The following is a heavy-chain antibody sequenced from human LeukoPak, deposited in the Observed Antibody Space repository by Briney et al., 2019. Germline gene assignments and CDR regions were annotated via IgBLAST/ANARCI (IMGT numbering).Heavy chain of an antibody. CDR3: ARSRLLWFGELLRMDV. CDR2: INHSGST. J-gene: IGHJ6*03. V-gene: IGHV4-34*01. D-gene: IGHD3-10*01. CDR1: GGSFSGYY. Sequence: SETLSLTRAVYGGSFSGYYWSWIRQPPGKGLEWIGEINHSGSTNYNPSLKSRVTISVDTSKNQFSLKLSSVTAADTAVYYCARSRLLWFGELLRMDVWGKGTTVTISS.